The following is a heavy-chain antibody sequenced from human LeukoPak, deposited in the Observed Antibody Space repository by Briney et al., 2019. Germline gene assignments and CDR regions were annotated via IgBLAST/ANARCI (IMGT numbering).Heavy chain of an antibody. D-gene: IGHD2-2*01. CDR2: IKQNGSEK. V-gene: IGHV3-7*05. J-gene: IGHJ4*02. Sequence: GGSLRLSCAASGFTFSSYWMSWVRQAPGKGLEWVANIKQNGSEKYYVDSVKGRFTISRDNAKNTLYLQMNSLRAEDTAVYYCARDQRYCSSSSCPWEPFDYWGQGTLVTVSS. CDR1: GFTFSSYW. CDR3: ARDQRYCSSSSCPWEPFDY.